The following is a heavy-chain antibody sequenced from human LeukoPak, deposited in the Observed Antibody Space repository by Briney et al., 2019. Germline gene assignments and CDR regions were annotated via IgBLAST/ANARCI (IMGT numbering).Heavy chain of an antibody. CDR2: ISNSGHNV. CDR1: GFTFSSYE. Sequence: QPGGSLRLSCAASGFTFSSYEMTWVRQAPGKGLEYISYISNSGHNVYYADSVKGRFTISRDNAKNSLLLQMNSLRAEDTAVYYCARTLRGGGALDYWGQGTLVTVSS. D-gene: IGHD3-16*01. J-gene: IGHJ4*02. V-gene: IGHV3-48*03. CDR3: ARTLRGGGALDY.